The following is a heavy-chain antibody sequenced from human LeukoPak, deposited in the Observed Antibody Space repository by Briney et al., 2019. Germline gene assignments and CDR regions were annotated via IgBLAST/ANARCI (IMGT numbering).Heavy chain of an antibody. D-gene: IGHD3-22*01. CDR2: ISSSSSYI. Sequence: GGSLRLXCAASGFTFSSYSMNWVRQAPGKGLEWVSSISSSSSYIYYADSVKGRFTISRDNAKNSLYLQMNSLRAEDTAVYYCARDLRYYDSSGYYYFDYWGQGTLVTVSS. V-gene: IGHV3-21*01. J-gene: IGHJ4*02. CDR3: ARDLRYYDSSGYYYFDY. CDR1: GFTFSSYS.